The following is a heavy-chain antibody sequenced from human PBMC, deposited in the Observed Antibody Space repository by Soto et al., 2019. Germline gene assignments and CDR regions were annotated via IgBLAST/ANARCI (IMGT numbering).Heavy chain of an antibody. CDR2: ISYDGSLK. V-gene: IGHV3-30*18. CDR1: AFTFNNYA. D-gene: IGHD1-20*01. Sequence: GGSLRLSCVASAFTFNNYAMDWVRQAPGKGLEWVAVISYDGSLKKYADSVKGRFTISRDNSKNTLYLEMKSLRGEDTALYYCAKALTISGTTDYYYGMDVWGQGTTVTVSS. J-gene: IGHJ6*02. CDR3: AKALTISGTTDYYYGMDV.